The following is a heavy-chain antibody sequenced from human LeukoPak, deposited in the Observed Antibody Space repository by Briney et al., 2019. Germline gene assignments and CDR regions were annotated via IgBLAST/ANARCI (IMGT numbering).Heavy chain of an antibody. CDR1: GFTFSSYG. J-gene: IGHJ4*02. V-gene: IGHV3-30*18. Sequence: PGGSLRLSCAASGFTFSSYGMHWVRQAPGKGLEWVAVISYDGSNKYYADSVKGRFTISRDNSKNTLYLQMNSLRAEDTAVYYCAKRIYDSSGYYYYFDYWGQGTLVTVSS. CDR3: AKRIYDSSGYYYYFDY. CDR2: ISYDGSNK. D-gene: IGHD3-22*01.